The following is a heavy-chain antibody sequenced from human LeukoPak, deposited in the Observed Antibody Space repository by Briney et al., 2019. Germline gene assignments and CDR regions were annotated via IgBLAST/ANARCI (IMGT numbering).Heavy chain of an antibody. D-gene: IGHD2-15*01. CDR2: ISYDGNNK. V-gene: IGHV3-30*18. Sequence: GSLILSCAASGFTFSNYGIHWVRQAPGKGLEWVAVISYDGNNKYYADSVKGRFTISRDNSKNTLFLQMNSLRAEDTAVYYCAKGVDYCSGGSCPADYWGPGTLVTVSS. CDR1: GFTFSNYG. CDR3: AKGVDYCSGGSCPADY. J-gene: IGHJ4*02.